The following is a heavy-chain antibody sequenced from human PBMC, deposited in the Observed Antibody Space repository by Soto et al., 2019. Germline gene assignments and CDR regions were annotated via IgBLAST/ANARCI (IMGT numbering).Heavy chain of an antibody. CDR3: VSDRGYGHASVPYS. Sequence: QAQLVESGGGVVKPGRSLRLSCAASGFAFSSYGMHWVRQAPGTGLEWVAVISYDGSLQHYADSVKGRFTISRDNSKNMVLLQISSLRAEDTAVYYCVSDRGYGHASVPYSWGQGTLVSVSS. CDR1: GFAFSSYG. CDR2: ISYDGSLQ. J-gene: IGHJ4*02. D-gene: IGHD5-18*01. V-gene: IGHV3-30*03.